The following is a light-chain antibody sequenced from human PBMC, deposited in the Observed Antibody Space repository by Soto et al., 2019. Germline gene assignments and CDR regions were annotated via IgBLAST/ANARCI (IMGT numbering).Light chain of an antibody. CDR1: SSNIGGNS. V-gene: IGLV1-51*01. CDR2: DDN. J-gene: IGLJ1*01. CDR3: GSWDSSLSAYV. Sequence: QSVLTQPPSVSAAPGQKVTISCSGSSSNIGGNSVSWYQQLPATAPKLLIYDDNKRPSGIPDRFSGSKSGTSATLGITGFQTGHEADYYCGSWDSSLSAYVFGTGTKVTV.